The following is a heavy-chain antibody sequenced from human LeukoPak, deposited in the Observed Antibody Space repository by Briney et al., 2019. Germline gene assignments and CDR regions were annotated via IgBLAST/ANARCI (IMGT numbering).Heavy chain of an antibody. J-gene: IGHJ6*02. CDR3: AAVGSNPPAYYYYYYGMDV. D-gene: IGHD4-11*01. Sequence: ASVKVSCKASGYTFTSYYMHWVRQAPGQGLEWMGIINPSGGSTSYAQKFQERVTITRDMSTSTAYMELSSLRSEDTAVYYCAAVGSNPPAYYYYYYGMDVWGQGTTVTVSS. CDR1: GYTFTSYY. CDR2: INPSGGST. V-gene: IGHV1-46*01.